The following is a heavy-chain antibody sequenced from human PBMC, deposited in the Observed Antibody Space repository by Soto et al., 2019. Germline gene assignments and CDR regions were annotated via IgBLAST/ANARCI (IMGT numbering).Heavy chain of an antibody. CDR3: AKLGSGYYTGLYFDY. V-gene: IGHV3-7*03. CDR2: MKKDGSEK. J-gene: IGHJ4*02. Sequence: WSSLILSCAASGLCFGDYGMSWVRQAPGKGLEWVAHMKKDGSEKYYVDSVKGRFSVSRDNSKNSLYLQMDSLRAEDTAVYYCAKLGSGYYTGLYFDYWGQGTLVTVSS. D-gene: IGHD3-3*01. CDR1: GLCFGDYG.